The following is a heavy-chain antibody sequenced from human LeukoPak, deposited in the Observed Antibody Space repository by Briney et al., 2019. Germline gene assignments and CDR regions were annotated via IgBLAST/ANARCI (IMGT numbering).Heavy chain of an antibody. CDR3: ARAGKGAYYYDSRDNWFDP. CDR2: INAANGNT. J-gene: IGHJ5*02. CDR1: GYSLTSYA. D-gene: IGHD3-22*01. V-gene: IGHV1-3*01. Sequence: ASVKVSCKASGYSLTSYAMNWVRQAPGQRPEWMGWINAANGNTKSSQKFQGRVTITRDTSANTAYMELSSLTFEDTAVYYCARAGKGAYYYDSRDNWFDPWGQGTLVTVSS.